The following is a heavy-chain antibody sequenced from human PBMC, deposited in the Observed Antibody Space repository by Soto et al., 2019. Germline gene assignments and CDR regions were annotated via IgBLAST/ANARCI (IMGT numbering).Heavy chain of an antibody. D-gene: IGHD2-15*01. CDR2: IYYSGST. V-gene: IGHV4-59*01. Sequence: PSETLSLTCTVSGGSISSYYWSWIRQPPGKGLEWIGYIYYSGSTNYNPSLKSRVTISVDTSKSQFSLKLSSVTAADTAVYYCASLTPGWSYFDYWGQGTLVTVSS. CDR3: ASLTPGWSYFDY. J-gene: IGHJ4*02. CDR1: GGSISSYY.